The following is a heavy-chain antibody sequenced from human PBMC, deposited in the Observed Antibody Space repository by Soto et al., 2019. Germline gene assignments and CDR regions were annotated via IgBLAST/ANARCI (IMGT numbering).Heavy chain of an antibody. CDR3: AGWGGHDYNY. Sequence: EVQLLGSGGGLVQPGGSLRLSCVGSGFTFSTYWMNWDRQAPGKGLEWVANINPDGNVGTYVDSVRGRFTTSRDNAKNSLYLQMNSLRADDTAVYFCAGWGGHDYNYWAQGIMVTVSS. D-gene: IGHD4-4*01. CDR1: GFTFSTYW. V-gene: IGHV3-7*03. J-gene: IGHJ4*02. CDR2: INPDGNVG.